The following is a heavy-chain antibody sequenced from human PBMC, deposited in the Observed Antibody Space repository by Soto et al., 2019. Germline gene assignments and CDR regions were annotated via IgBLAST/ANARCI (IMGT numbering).Heavy chain of an antibody. J-gene: IGHJ4*02. CDR2: ISYDGSNK. D-gene: IGHD4-4*01. CDR1: GFTFSSYA. CDR3: AKEGYSNYASADY. Sequence: QVQLVESGGGVVQPGRSLSLSCAASGFTFSSYAMHWVRQAPGKGLEWVAVISYDGSNKYYADSVKGRFTISRDISKNTLYLQINSLRAEDTAVYYCAKEGYSNYASADYWGQGTLVTVSS. V-gene: IGHV3-30-3*01.